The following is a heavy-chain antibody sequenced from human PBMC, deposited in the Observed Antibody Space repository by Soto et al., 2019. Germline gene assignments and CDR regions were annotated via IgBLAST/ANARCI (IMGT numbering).Heavy chain of an antibody. J-gene: IGHJ3*02. Sequence: EVQLVESRGGLVQPGGSLRLSCAVSGFTVSNNYMSWVRQAPGKGLEWISVIYSGGDTYYADSVKVRFTISRDNSKNTLYLQMNSLRVDDTAVYYCARGGGAYCGNDCIRAVDIWGQGTMVTVSS. V-gene: IGHV3-66*01. CDR1: GFTVSNNY. CDR3: ARGGGAYCGNDCIRAVDI. D-gene: IGHD2-21*02. CDR2: IYSGGDT.